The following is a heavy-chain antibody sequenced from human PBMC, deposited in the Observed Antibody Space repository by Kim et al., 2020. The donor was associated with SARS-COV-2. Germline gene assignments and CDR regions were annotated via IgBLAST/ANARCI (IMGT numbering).Heavy chain of an antibody. CDR3: ARGSDCGGDCYRLFDY. D-gene: IGHD2-21*02. CDR1: GFPFTSYY. Sequence: ASVKVSCKASGFPFTSYYIHWVRQAPGQGLEWMGIINPSGDRTTFAQKFQDRVAMTRDTSTNTVHMELSSLTSEDSAIYYCARGSDCGGDCYRLFDYWGQGTLVTVSS. V-gene: IGHV1-46*01. J-gene: IGHJ4*02. CDR2: INPSGDRT.